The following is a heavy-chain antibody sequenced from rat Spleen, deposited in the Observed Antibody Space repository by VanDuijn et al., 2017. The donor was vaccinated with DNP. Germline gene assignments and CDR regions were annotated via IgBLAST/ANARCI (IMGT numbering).Heavy chain of an antibody. Sequence: EVQLVESGGDLVQPGGSLKLSCAASGFTFSDYYMAWVRQAPTKGLEWVASISTSGGSTYYRDSVKGRFTISRDNAKSTLYLQMDSLRSEDTATYYCATDAAYWGQGTLVTVSS. V-gene: IGHV5-27*01. CDR2: ISTSGGST. J-gene: IGHJ3*01. CDR3: ATDAAY. CDR1: GFTFSDYY.